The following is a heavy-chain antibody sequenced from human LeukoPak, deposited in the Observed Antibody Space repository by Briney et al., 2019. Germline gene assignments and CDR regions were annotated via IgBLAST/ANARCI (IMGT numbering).Heavy chain of an antibody. CDR3: ARLRVSGLAVLGFDY. V-gene: IGHV4-59*01. J-gene: IGHJ4*02. D-gene: IGHD3-16*01. Sequence: PSETLSLTCTVSGGSISSYYWSWIRQPPGKGLEWIGYIYYSGSTNCNPSLKSRVTISVDTSKNQFSLKLSSVTAADTAVYYCARLRVSGLAVLGFDYWGQGTLVTVSS. CDR1: GGSISSYY. CDR2: IYYSGST.